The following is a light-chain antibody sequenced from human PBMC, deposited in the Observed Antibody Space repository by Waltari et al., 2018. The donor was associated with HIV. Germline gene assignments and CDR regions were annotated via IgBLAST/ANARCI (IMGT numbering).Light chain of an antibody. Sequence: EIVMTQSPATLSFSPGERVALSCRARQGISTSLAWYQQKPGQAPRLLIYDASTRATDIPARFSGSGSGTEFTLTISSLQSEDFAIYYCQQYINWPPYTFGQGTKLEI. CDR1: QGISTS. CDR2: DAS. V-gene: IGKV3-15*01. J-gene: IGKJ2*01. CDR3: QQYINWPPYT.